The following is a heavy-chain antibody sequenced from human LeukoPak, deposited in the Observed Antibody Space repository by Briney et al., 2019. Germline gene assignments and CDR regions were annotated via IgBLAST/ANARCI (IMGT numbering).Heavy chain of an antibody. CDR3: AKDIGYSYGYGLYY. D-gene: IGHD5-18*01. CDR1: GFTFDDYA. J-gene: IGHJ4*02. Sequence: GRSLRLSCAASGFTFDDYAMHWVRQAPGKGLEWVSGISWNSGGIGYADSAKGRFTISRDNAKNSLYLQMNSLRAEDMALYFCAKDIGYSYGYGLYYWGQGTLVTVSS. CDR2: ISWNSGGI. V-gene: IGHV3-9*03.